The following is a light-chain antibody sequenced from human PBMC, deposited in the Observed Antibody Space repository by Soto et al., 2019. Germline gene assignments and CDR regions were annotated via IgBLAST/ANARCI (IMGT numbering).Light chain of an antibody. CDR1: QSFRGL. Sequence: EVVLTQSPVTLSLSQGERSTRSCRASQSFRGLLAWYHQKPGETPRLLIYDAYNRATGIPPRFTGSGSGTAFALTISRLQPQDFGAYYCQQYGDSPLTSGPGTKVDIK. CDR3: QQYGDSPLT. V-gene: IGKV3-11*01. J-gene: IGKJ3*01. CDR2: DAY.